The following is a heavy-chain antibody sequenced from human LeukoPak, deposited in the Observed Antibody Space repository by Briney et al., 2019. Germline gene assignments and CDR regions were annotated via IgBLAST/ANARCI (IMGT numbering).Heavy chain of an antibody. J-gene: IGHJ4*02. Sequence: GGSLRLSCAASGFTFSSYGMHWVRQAPGEGPEWVAVISYDGSNKCYADSVKGRFTISRDNSKNTLYLQMNSLRAEDTAVYYCAKDGPGDSFSLNLDYWGQGTLVTVSS. CDR1: GFTFSSYG. CDR2: ISYDGSNK. V-gene: IGHV3-30*18. CDR3: AKDGPGDSFSLNLDY. D-gene: IGHD3-16*01.